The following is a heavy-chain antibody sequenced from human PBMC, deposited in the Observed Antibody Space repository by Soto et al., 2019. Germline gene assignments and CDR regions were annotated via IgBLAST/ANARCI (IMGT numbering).Heavy chain of an antibody. CDR2: IIPIFGTP. Sequence: QVQLVQSGAEVKKPGSSVKVSCKTSGGTFGSYAISWVRQAPGQGLEWMGGIIPIFGTPNYAQKFQGRVTITADESTSTAYMELSSLRSEDTAVYYCARPIQYYFDTSAQSAWFDPWGQGTLVTVSS. J-gene: IGHJ5*02. D-gene: IGHD3-22*01. CDR3: ARPIQYYFDTSAQSAWFDP. CDR1: GGTFGSYA. V-gene: IGHV1-69*12.